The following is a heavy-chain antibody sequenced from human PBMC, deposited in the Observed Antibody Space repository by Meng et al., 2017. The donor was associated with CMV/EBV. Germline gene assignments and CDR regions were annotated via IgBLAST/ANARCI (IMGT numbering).Heavy chain of an antibody. Sequence: GESLKISCAASGFTISSNYMTWVRQAPGKGLEWVSLIYSGGSTYYADSVKGRFTISRDNSKNTLFLQMNSLRAEDTAVYYCARWYIVTTFRKDYYYYGMDVWGQGTTVTVSS. CDR2: IYSGGST. D-gene: IGHD5-12*01. CDR1: GFTISSNY. V-gene: IGHV3-53*01. J-gene: IGHJ6*02. CDR3: ARWYIVTTFRKDYYYYGMDV.